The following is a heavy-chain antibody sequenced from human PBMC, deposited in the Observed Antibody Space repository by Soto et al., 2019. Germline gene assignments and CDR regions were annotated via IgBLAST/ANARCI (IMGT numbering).Heavy chain of an antibody. CDR1: GYTFTSYG. J-gene: IGHJ4*02. V-gene: IGHV1-18*01. CDR3: ARAREGDSSGSAFDY. Sequence: ASVKVSCKASGYTFTSYGISWVRQAPGQGLEWMGWISAYNGNTNYAQKLQGRVTMTTDTSTSTAYMELRSLRSDDTAVYYCARAREGDSSGSAFDYWGQGTLVTVSS. D-gene: IGHD6-19*01. CDR2: ISAYNGNT.